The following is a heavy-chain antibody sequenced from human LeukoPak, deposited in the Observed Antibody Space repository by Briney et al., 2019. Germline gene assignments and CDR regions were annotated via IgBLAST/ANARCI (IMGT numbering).Heavy chain of an antibody. CDR3: ARLTKFLTTYYPTP. J-gene: IGHJ5*02. CDR1: GGSITGYY. CDR2: IFSCGST. D-gene: IGHD2/OR15-2a*01. V-gene: IGHV4-59*08. Sequence: SETLSLTCTGSGGSITGYYWSWIRHPPGKGLEWVGYIFSCGSTNYNPSLRSRVTISLDTSTSHFSLKLISVTASDTAVYYCARLTKFLTTYYPTPWGQGTLVTVSS.